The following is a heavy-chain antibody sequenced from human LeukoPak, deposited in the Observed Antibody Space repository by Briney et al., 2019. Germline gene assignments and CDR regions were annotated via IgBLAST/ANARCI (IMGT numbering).Heavy chain of an antibody. CDR2: ISTYNGDT. CDR1: GYTFKNYG. CDR3: ARDPSNTSGWYIRFDF. V-gene: IGHV1-18*04. J-gene: IGHJ5*01. Sequence: ASVKVSCKASGYTFKNYGISWVRQAPGQGLEWMGWISTYNGDTKHAQKVQGRLTLTADASTSTAYMELRGLRSDDTAVYYCARDPSNTSGWYIRFDFWGQGTLSPSPQ. D-gene: IGHD6-19*01.